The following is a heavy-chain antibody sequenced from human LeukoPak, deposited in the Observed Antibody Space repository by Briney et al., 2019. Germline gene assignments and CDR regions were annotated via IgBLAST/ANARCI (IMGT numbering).Heavy chain of an antibody. CDR2: INPNSGRT. Sequence: ASVKVSCKTSGYSFTDYYMHWVRQAPGQGVEWMGWINPNSGRTSSAQKFQGRVTMTRDPSITTVYMEVTWLTSDDTAIYYCARADRLDGGPYLIGPWGQGTLVTVSS. J-gene: IGHJ5*02. D-gene: IGHD3-16*01. CDR1: GYSFTDYY. V-gene: IGHV1-2*02. CDR3: ARADRLDGGPYLIGP.